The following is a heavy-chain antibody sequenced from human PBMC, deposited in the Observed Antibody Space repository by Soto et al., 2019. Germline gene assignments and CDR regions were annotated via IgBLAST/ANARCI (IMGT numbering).Heavy chain of an antibody. CDR3: ARSGEHPLDY. D-gene: IGHD3-10*01. CDR2: STHTGNT. CDR1: GYAFPHYV. Sequence: ASVKVSCKTSGYAFPHYVINWFRQAPGHGLEWMGFSTHTGNTNYAQNFQGRVVLTTDTSTSTAYMEVTSLRSDDTAVYYCARSGEHPLDYWGQGTTVTVSS. V-gene: IGHV1-18*01. J-gene: IGHJ4*02.